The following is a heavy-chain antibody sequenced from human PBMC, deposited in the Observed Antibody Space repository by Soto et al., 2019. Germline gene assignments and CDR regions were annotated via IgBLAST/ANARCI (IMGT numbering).Heavy chain of an antibody. CDR3: ARTPDI. J-gene: IGHJ3*02. CDR2: IYNSGST. CDR1: GGSISSGGYS. V-gene: IGHV4-30-2*01. Sequence: QLQLLESGSGLVKPSQTLSLTCAVSGGSISSGGYSWSWIRQPPGKGLEWVAYIYNSGSTYYNPSLQSRVTISVDRSKNQFSLKLSSVTAADTAVYYCARTPDIWGQGTMVTVSS.